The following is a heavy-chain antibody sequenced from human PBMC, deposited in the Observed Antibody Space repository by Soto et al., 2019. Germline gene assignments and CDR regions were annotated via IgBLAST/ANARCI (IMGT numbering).Heavy chain of an antibody. Sequence: QITLNESGPTQVKPRQTLTLTCTFSGFSLTTSGVGVGWIRQSPGRAPEWLALIYWDDDKRYSPSLKSRLTITKDTPKSQVVLTMADLDPADTATYYRAHRVLRTVFGLVTSTAIYFDFWGQGTPVAVSS. J-gene: IGHJ4*02. CDR2: IYWDDDK. CDR1: GFSLTTSGVG. D-gene: IGHD3-3*01. CDR3: AHRVLRTVFGLVTSTAIYFDF. V-gene: IGHV2-5*02.